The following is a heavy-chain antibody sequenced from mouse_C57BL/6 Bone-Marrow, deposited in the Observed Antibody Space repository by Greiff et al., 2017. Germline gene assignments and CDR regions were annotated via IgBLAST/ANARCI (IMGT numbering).Heavy chain of an antibody. J-gene: IGHJ2*01. Sequence: DVQLVESGEGLVKPGGSLKLSCAASGFTFSSYAMSWVRQTPEKRLEWVAYISSGGDYIYYADTVKGRFTISRDHARNTLYLPMSSLKSKDTAMYYCTREGITTVVDYWGQGTTLTVSS. D-gene: IGHD1-1*01. V-gene: IGHV5-9-1*02. CDR1: GFTFSSYA. CDR2: ISSGGDYI. CDR3: TREGITTVVDY.